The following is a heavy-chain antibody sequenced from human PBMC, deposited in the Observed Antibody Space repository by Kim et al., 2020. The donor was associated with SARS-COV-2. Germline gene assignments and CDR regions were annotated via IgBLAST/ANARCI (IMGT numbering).Heavy chain of an antibody. V-gene: IGHV1-18*01. J-gene: IGHJ5*02. Sequence: ASVKVSCKASGYTFTSYGISWVRQAPGQGLEWMGWISAYNGNTNYAQKLQGRVTMTTDTSTSTAYMELRSLRSDDTAVYYCARDVSVVPAAIRWRYNWFDPWGQGTLVTVSS. CDR2: ISAYNGNT. CDR3: ARDVSVVPAAIRWRYNWFDP. D-gene: IGHD2-2*02. CDR1: GYTFTSYG.